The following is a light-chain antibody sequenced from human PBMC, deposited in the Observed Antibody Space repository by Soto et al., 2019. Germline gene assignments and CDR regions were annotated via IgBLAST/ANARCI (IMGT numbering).Light chain of an antibody. J-gene: IGKJ1*01. Sequence: EIVLTQSPGTLSLSPGERATLSCRASQSVSSSYLAWYQQKPGQAPRLLIYGASSRATGIPDRFSGSGSGTDFTLTISRLEPEDFPVYYCQQYGSSPTFGQGTKGEIK. CDR1: QSVSSSY. CDR2: GAS. CDR3: QQYGSSPT. V-gene: IGKV3-20*01.